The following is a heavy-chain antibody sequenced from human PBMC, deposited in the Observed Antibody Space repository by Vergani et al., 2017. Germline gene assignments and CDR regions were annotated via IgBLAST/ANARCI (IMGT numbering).Heavy chain of an antibody. CDR2: INHSGST. CDR1: GGSFSGYY. J-gene: IGHJ6*03. V-gene: IGHV4-34*01. Sequence: QVQLQQWGAGLLKPSETLSLTCAVYGGSFSGYYWSWIRQPPGKGLEWIGEINHSGSTNYNPSLKSRVTISVDTSKNQFSLTLSSVTAADTAVYYCARGGQGSGGPWRYYYYYMDVWGKGTTVTVSS. CDR3: ARGGQGSGGPWRYYYYYMDV. D-gene: IGHD2-15*01.